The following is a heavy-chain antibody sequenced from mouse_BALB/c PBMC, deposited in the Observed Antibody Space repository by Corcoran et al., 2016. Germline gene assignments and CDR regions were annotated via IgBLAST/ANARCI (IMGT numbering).Heavy chain of an antibody. CDR1: GYSFTGYT. J-gene: IGHJ3*01. Sequence: EVQLQQSGPEPVKTGASMKISCKASGYSFTGYTMNWVKQSHGKNLEWIGLINSYNGGTSYNQKFKGKATLTVDKSSSTAYMELLSLTSEDSAVYYCARDYAPRGAWFAYWGQGTLVTVSA. V-gene: IGHV1-18*01. CDR2: INSYNGGT. D-gene: IGHD1-1*02. CDR3: ARDYAPRGAWFAY.